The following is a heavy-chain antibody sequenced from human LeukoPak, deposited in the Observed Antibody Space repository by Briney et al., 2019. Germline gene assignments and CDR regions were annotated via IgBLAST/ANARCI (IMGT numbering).Heavy chain of an antibody. CDR2: VYSSGNT. J-gene: IGHJ6*02. V-gene: IGHV4-59*01. D-gene: IGHD1-26*01. Sequence: SETLSLTCTVSGGSISSYYWSWIRQPPGKGLEWIGYVYSSGNTNYNPSLKSRVTISVDTSKNQFSLKLSSVTAADTAVYYCARVRWELLYYYYYGMDVWGQGTTVTVSS. CDR1: GGSISSYY. CDR3: ARVRWELLYYYYYGMDV.